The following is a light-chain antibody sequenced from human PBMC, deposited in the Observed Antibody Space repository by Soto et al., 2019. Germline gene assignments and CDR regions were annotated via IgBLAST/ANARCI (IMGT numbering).Light chain of an antibody. CDR1: QDIDKY. J-gene: IGKJ5*01. Sequence: DIQMTQSASSLSASVGDRITITFQASQDIDKYLNWYQQKPGKAPKLLIDDVTNLETGVPSRFSGSGSGTHFTFTIGSLQPEDIATYYCQQYYDLPITFGQRTRLEIK. V-gene: IGKV1-33*01. CDR2: DVT. CDR3: QQYYDLPIT.